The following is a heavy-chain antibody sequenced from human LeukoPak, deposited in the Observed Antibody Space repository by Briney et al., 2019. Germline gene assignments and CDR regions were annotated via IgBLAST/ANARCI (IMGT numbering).Heavy chain of an antibody. CDR3: ARDQGRNWLDP. Sequence: ASVKVSCKASGYTFNMFGTTWLRQAPGQGLEWMAWISGHNGNTHYAQKFQGRVAVTTDTSTSTAYMDLRSLTSDDTAVYYCARDQGRNWLDPWGQGTLVTVSS. V-gene: IGHV1-18*01. J-gene: IGHJ5*02. CDR2: ISGHNGNT. CDR1: GYTFNMFG.